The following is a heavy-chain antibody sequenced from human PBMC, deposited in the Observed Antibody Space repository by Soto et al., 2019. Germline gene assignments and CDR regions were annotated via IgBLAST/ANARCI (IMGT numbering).Heavy chain of an antibody. CDR1: GGSISSNSYY. CDR3: ARHLSGYGYLYFEY. V-gene: IGHV4-39*01. J-gene: IGHJ4*02. CDR2: GYHGGNT. D-gene: IGHD5-18*01. Sequence: QLQLQESGPGLVKPSETQSLTCTVSGGSISSNSYYWAWIRQPPGKGLEWIGSGYHGGNTYYNPSHKSRVTISVDTSTNQFSLKLNSVTASATAEYYSARHLSGYGYLYFEYWGQGILVTVSS.